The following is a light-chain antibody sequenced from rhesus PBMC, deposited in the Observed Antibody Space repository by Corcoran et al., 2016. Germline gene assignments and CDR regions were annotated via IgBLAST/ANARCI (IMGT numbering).Light chain of an antibody. CDR1: QGIRNN. J-gene: IGKJ2*01. Sequence: DIQMTQSPSSLSASVGDTVTITCRASQGIRNNLAWYQKKPGKFPKLLCDYASTLQSGVPSRLSGSGSGTDFTLTISSLQPEDFATYYWQHGIDTPYSFGQGTKVEIK. CDR3: QHGIDTPYS. CDR2: YAS. V-gene: IGKV1S15*01.